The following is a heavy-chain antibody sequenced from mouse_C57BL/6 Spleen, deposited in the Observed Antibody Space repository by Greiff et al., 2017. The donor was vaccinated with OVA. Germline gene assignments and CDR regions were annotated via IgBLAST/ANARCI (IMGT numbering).Heavy chain of an antibody. CDR3: TRRDGSSHWYFDV. CDR1: GYTFTDYE. V-gene: IGHV1-15*01. J-gene: IGHJ1*03. CDR2: IDPETGGT. D-gene: IGHD1-1*01. Sequence: VQLQQSGAELVRPGASVTLSCKASGYTFTDYEMHWVKQTPVHGLEWIGAIDPETGGTAYNQKFKGKAILTADKSSSTAYMELRSLTSEDSAVYYCTRRDGSSHWYFDVWGTGTTVTVSS.